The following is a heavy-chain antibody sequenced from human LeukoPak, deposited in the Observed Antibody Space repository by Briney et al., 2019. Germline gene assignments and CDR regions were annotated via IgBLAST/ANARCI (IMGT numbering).Heavy chain of an antibody. D-gene: IGHD6-13*01. CDR1: GGSLSGYY. V-gene: IGHV4-59*01. CDR3: ARVGSSWYRYFDQ. Sequence: SETLSLTCGVYGGSLSGYYWSWIRQPPGKGLEWIGFIYYSGSTNYNPSLKSRVTISVDTSKNQFSLKLSSVAAADTAVYYCARVGSSWYRYFDQWGQGTLVTVSS. CDR2: IYYSGST. J-gene: IGHJ4*02.